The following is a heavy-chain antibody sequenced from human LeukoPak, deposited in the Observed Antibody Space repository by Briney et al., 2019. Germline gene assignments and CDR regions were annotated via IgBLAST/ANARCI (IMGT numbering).Heavy chain of an antibody. V-gene: IGHV5-51*01. D-gene: IGHD1/OR15-1a*01. CDR3: ARHDQRTMTSPYSS. J-gene: IGHJ5*02. CDR1: GYSFTSYW. Sequence: KAGESLKISCKGSGYSFTSYWIGWVRQMPGKGLEWMGIIYPGDSDTRYSPSFQGQVTFSVDKSAGTAFLQWHSLKASDTAIYYCARHDQRTMTSPYSSWGQGTLVTVSA. CDR2: IYPGDSDT.